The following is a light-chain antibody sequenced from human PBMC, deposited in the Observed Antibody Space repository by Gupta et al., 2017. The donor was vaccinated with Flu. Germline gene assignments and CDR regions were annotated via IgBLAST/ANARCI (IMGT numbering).Light chain of an antibody. V-gene: IGKV4-1*01. CDR2: WAS. CDR3: QQYYGIVYT. Sequence: SLGERATINCKSSQSVLYSSNNKNYLAWYQQKPGQPPKLLIYWASTRESGVPDRFSGSGSGTDFSLTISSLQAEDVAVYYCQQYYGIVYTFGQGTKLEIK. J-gene: IGKJ2*01. CDR1: QSVLYSSNNKNY.